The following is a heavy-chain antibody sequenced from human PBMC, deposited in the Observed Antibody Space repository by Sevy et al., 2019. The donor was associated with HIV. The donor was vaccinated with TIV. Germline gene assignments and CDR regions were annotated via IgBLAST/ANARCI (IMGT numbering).Heavy chain of an antibody. CDR1: GFTFTNAW. CDR2: VQGKPSGGAI. Sequence: GGSLRLSCAASGFTFTNAWMSWVRQAPGKGLEWVGRVQGKPSGGAIDYAAPGKCRFTISRDDRKNTLYLQMSSLRTEDAAVYYCTANSWSKEDYYDYWGQGTLVTVSS. J-gene: IGHJ4*02. CDR3: TANSWSKEDYYDY. D-gene: IGHD6-13*01. V-gene: IGHV3-15*01.